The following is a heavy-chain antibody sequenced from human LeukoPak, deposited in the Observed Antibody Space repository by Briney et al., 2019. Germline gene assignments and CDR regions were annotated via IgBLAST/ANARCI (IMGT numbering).Heavy chain of an antibody. CDR3: ASSRSGWLQYNY. D-gene: IGHD5-24*01. CDR1: GFTFSSYS. CDR2: ISSSSSYI. V-gene: IGHV3-21*01. J-gene: IGHJ4*02. Sequence: SGGSLRLSCAASGFTFSSYSMNWVRQAPGKGLEWVSSISSSSSYIYYADSVKGRFTISRDNAKNSLHLQMNSLRAEDTAVYYCASSRSGWLQYNYWGQGTLVTVSS.